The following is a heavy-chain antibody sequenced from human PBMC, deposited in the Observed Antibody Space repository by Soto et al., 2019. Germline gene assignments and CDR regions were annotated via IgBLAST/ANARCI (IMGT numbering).Heavy chain of an antibody. CDR2: INGGSGNT. D-gene: IGHD3-22*01. CDR1: GFPLTSYA. Sequence: XAVKVACKSSGFPLTSYAIHWLRQAPGQRPQWMGWINGGSGNTKYSQDFQGRVTFTRDTFATTAYLELSSLRSEDTAVYYCARVPPWGPSAADYYIQHYDSCGQRTPVTVSS. CDR3: ARVPPWGPSAADYYIQHYDS. V-gene: IGHV1-3*01. J-gene: IGHJ4*02.